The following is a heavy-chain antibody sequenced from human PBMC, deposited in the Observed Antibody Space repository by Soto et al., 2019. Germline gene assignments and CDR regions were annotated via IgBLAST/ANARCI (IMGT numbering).Heavy chain of an antibody. D-gene: IGHD6-13*01. J-gene: IGHJ6*02. CDR2: IKQDGSEK. CDR3: ARDRSWYHYGMDV. V-gene: IGHV3-7*03. Sequence: GGSLRLSCAASGFTFSSYWMSWVRQAPGKGLEWVANIKQDGSEKYYVDSVKGRFTISRDNAKNSLYLQMNSLRAEDTAVYYCARDRSWYHYGMDVWGQGTTVTVSS. CDR1: GFTFSSYW.